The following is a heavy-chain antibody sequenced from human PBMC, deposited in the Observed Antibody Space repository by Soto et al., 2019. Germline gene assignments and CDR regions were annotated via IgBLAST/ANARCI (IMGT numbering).Heavy chain of an antibody. CDR2: IHHSGSI. D-gene: IGHD2-21*02. Sequence: QVQLQQSGPGLVKPSQTLSLTCTVSGGSISSDYNHWTWIRQSPGKGLEWIGYIHHSGSILYNPSLKSRVAISVDTSKNQFSLHLSSVTAAYSAVYFCAREDDGGDSLDVWGQGTTVTVSS. CDR3: AREDDGGDSLDV. V-gene: IGHV4-30-4*08. CDR1: GGSISSDYNH. J-gene: IGHJ6*02.